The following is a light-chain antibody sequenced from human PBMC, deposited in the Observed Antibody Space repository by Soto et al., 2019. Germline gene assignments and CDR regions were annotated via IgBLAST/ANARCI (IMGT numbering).Light chain of an antibody. Sequence: DYQVPPSPSTLSASVGDRVTITCLASQNIYPWLAWYQQKPGIAPKLLIHKASTLESGVPSRFSGRGYGTEFTLTISGQQPEDSATYYCQQYERYSTFGQGPKVDIK. V-gene: IGKV1-5*03. CDR2: KAS. J-gene: IGKJ1*01. CDR3: QQYERYST. CDR1: QNIYPW.